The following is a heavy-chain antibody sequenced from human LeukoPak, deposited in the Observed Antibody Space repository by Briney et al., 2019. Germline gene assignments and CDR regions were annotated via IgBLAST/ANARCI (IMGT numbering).Heavy chain of an antibody. CDR3: ARGRNTNYYESNTSRTHWFDP. V-gene: IGHV4-59*01. Sequence: SETLSLTSVVTTAAISIYYSSWILQPPGKGLEWIGYIEYTASTNYNPSLKSRVTISVDTSKNQFSLRLRSVTAGDTAVYFCARGRNTNYYESNTSRTHWFDPWGQGTLVTVSS. CDR1: TAAISIYY. D-gene: IGHD3-22*01. J-gene: IGHJ5*02. CDR2: IEYTAST.